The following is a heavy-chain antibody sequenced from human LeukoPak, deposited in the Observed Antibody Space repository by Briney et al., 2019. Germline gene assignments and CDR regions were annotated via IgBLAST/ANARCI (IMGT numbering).Heavy chain of an antibody. CDR2: ISYDGYDK. V-gene: IGHV3-30-3*01. Sequence: GRSLRLSCAASGFTFNDYAMYWVRQAPGKGLEWVTLISYDGYDKSYADSVRGRFTISRDNAKNSLYLQMNSLRAEDTAVYYCARAGIQKPFDYWGQGTLVTVSS. D-gene: IGHD5-18*01. CDR3: ARAGIQKPFDY. J-gene: IGHJ4*02. CDR1: GFTFNDYA.